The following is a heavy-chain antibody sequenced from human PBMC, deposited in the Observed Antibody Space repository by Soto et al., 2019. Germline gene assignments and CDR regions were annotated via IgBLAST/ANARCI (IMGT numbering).Heavy chain of an antibody. J-gene: IGHJ4*02. CDR2: IYPGDSDT. CDR1: GYSFTSFL. D-gene: IGHD3-22*01. Sequence: PGEALNMSCKFSGYSFTSFLICCVRQMPGKGLEWMGIIYPGDSDTTYSPSFQGQVTISADKSISTAYLQWSSLKASDTAMYYCARLSYHDPSGSGSFESWGQGNMVTVSS. CDR3: ARLSYHDPSGSGSFES. V-gene: IGHV5-51*01.